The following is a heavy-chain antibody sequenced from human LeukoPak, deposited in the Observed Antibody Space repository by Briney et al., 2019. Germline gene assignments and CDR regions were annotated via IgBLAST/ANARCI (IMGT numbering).Heavy chain of an antibody. D-gene: IGHD5-24*01. CDR3: ARNLGSRDGYNPPNLFDN. CDR1: GYTFTSYY. CDR2: IIPIFHTA. V-gene: IGHV1-69*13. Sequence: ASVKVSCKASGYTFTSYYMHWVRQAPGQGLEWMGGIIPIFHTANYAQKFQGRVTITADDSTSTAYMELSSLRSEDTAVYYCARNLGSRDGYNPPNLFDNWGQGTLVTVSS. J-gene: IGHJ4*02.